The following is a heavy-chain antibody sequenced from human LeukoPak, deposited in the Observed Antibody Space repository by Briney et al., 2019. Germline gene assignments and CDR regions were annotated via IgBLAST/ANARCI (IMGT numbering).Heavy chain of an antibody. CDR2: ITDSGGST. CDR1: GFTFSNYA. V-gene: IGHV3-23*01. CDR3: ARIPSSITIFGVDPYYFDY. Sequence: GGSLRLSCAASGFTFSNYAMSWVRQAPGKGLEWVSAITDSGGSTYYADSVKGRFTISRDNSKNTLYLQMNSLRAEDTAVYYCARIPSSITIFGVDPYYFDYWGQGTLVTVSS. D-gene: IGHD3-3*01. J-gene: IGHJ4*02.